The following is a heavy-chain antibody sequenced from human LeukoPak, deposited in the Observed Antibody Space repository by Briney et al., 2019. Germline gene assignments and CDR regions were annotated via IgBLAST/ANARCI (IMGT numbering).Heavy chain of an antibody. J-gene: IGHJ3*02. CDR3: AKSTIVGATVDAFDI. CDR1: GFTFSSYV. D-gene: IGHD1-26*01. Sequence: GGSLRLSCAASGFTFSSYVMHWVRQAPGKGLEWVAFIRYDGSNKYCADSVKGRFTISRDNSKNTLYLQMNSLRAEGTAVYYCAKSTIVGATVDAFDIWGQGTMVTVSS. CDR2: IRYDGSNK. V-gene: IGHV3-30*02.